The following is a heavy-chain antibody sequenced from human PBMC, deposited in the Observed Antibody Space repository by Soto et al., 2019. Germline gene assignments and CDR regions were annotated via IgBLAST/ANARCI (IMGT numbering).Heavy chain of an antibody. V-gene: IGHV1-2*02. CDR2: VNAHTGDS. D-gene: IGHD3-3*01. CDR3: ARRHGARSNVFRSAFPLDF. J-gene: IGHJ4*01. Sequence: QVQLVQSGAEVKRPGASVKVSCQASGYAFSAYYIHWVRQAPGQGLEWMGWVNAHTGDSKYTEIFKGRVTLTSDTSTNTSYMDLTSLTSADTAVYYCARRHGARSNVFRSAFPLDFWGQGTLVAVSS. CDR1: GYAFSAYY.